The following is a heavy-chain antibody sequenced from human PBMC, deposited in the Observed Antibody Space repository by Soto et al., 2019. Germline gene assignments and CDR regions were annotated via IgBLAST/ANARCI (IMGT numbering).Heavy chain of an antibody. CDR3: AQGSFSSGSSSRFIY. J-gene: IGHJ4*02. V-gene: IGHV3-48*01. D-gene: IGHD1-26*01. CDR2: ISHKSSAI. Sequence: GGSLRLSCAASGFTFSNYAMNWVRQAPGKGLEWVSYISHKSSAIYHADSVKGRFTISRDNSNKTLYLQMNSLRVEDTALYYCAQGSFSSGSSSRFIYWGQGTLVTVSS. CDR1: GFTFSNYA.